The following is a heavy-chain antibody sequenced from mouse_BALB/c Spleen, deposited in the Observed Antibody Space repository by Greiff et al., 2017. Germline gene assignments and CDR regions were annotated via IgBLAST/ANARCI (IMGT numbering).Heavy chain of an antibody. CDR2: ISDGGSYT. D-gene: IGHD4-1*01. Sequence: EVKLVDSGGGLVKPGGSLKLSCAASGFTFSDYYMYWVRQTPEKRLEWVATISDGGSYTYYPDSVKGRFTISRDNAKNNLYLQMSSLKSEDTAMYYCARGLGRAWFAYWGQGTLVTVSA. CDR3: ARGLGRAWFAY. V-gene: IGHV5-4*02. CDR1: GFTFSDYY. J-gene: IGHJ3*01.